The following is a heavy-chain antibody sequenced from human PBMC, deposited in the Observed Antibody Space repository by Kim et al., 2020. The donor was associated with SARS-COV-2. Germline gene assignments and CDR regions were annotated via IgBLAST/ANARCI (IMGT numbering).Heavy chain of an antibody. CDR1: GYTFTGYY. J-gene: IGHJ4*02. CDR3: ARGGLIVTAGNFDS. V-gene: IGHV1-2*02. D-gene: IGHD2-2*01. Sequence: ASVKVSCKASGYTFTGYYMHWVRQAPGQGLEWMGWIHPNSGATKSAQRFQGRVTMTRDTSISTVYMELSRLRSDDTAVYYCARGGLIVTAGNFDSWGQGALVTVSS. CDR2: IHPNSGAT.